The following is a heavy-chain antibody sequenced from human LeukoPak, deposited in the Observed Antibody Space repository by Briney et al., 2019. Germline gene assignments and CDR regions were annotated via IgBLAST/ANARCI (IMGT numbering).Heavy chain of an antibody. Sequence: PGGSLRLSCAASGFTFSSYAMSWVRQAPGEGLEWVGFIRSKAYGGTTEYAASVKGRFTISRDDSKSIAYLQMNSLKTEDTAVYYCTRDTLLRYFDWFVPFDYWGQGTLVTVSS. CDR1: GFTFSSYA. D-gene: IGHD3-9*01. CDR2: IRSKAYGGTT. J-gene: IGHJ4*02. V-gene: IGHV3-49*04. CDR3: TRDTLLRYFDWFVPFDY.